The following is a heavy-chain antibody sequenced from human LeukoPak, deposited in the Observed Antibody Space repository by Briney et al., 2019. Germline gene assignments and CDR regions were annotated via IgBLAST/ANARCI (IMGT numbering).Heavy chain of an antibody. D-gene: IGHD6-13*01. CDR1: GFTFFSYW. J-gene: IGHJ6*03. Sequence: GGSLRLSCEASGFTFFSYWMSWVRQAPGKGLEWVANIKQDGSDKYYVDSVKGRFTISRDNAKNSLYLQMNSVRAEDTAVYYCARETYSSSWSAKFYYCYYMDVWGKGTTVTVSS. CDR2: IKQDGSDK. V-gene: IGHV3-7*01. CDR3: ARETYSSSWSAKFYYCYYMDV.